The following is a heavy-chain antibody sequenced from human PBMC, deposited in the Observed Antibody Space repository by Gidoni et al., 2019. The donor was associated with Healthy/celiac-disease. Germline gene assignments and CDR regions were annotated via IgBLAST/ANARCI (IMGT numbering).Heavy chain of an antibody. CDR1: GVTFSSYA. CDR2: ISGSGVST. CDR3: AKVGERITMIPPFDY. Sequence: EVQLLESGGGLVQPGGALRRACAASGVTFSSYAMSWVRQAPGKGLEWVSAISGSGVSTYYADSVKGRFTISRDNSKNTLYLQMNSLRAEDTAVYYCAKVGERITMIPPFDYWGQGTLVTVSS. D-gene: IGHD3-22*01. V-gene: IGHV3-23*01. J-gene: IGHJ4*02.